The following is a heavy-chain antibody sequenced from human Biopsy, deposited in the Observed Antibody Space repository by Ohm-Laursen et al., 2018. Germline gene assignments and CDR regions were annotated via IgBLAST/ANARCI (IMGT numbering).Heavy chain of an antibody. CDR2: TYKGGNT. D-gene: IGHD6-6*01. CDR1: GASITSYY. J-gene: IGHJ4*02. V-gene: IGHV4-4*07. CDR3: ARGEYSSSIFDH. Sequence: GTLSLTCTVSGASITSYYWSWIRQPAGKGLEWIGHTYKGGNTNHNPSLKSRVSMSVDTSKNQLSLTLRSVTAADTAVYYCARGEYSSSIFDHWGQGTLVTVSS.